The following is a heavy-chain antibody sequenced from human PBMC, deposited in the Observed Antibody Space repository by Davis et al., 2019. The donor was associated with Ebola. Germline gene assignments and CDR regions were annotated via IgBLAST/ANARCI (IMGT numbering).Heavy chain of an antibody. J-gene: IGHJ6*02. CDR2: ISGSGGST. Sequence: GESLKISCAASGFTFSDYYMSWIRQAPGKGLEWVSAISGSGGSTYYADSVKGRFTISRDNSKNTLYLQMNSLRAEDTAVYYCAKGEGVLWWPYGMDVWGQGTTVTVSS. V-gene: IGHV3-23*01. D-gene: IGHD2-21*01. CDR3: AKGEGVLWWPYGMDV. CDR1: GFTFSDYY.